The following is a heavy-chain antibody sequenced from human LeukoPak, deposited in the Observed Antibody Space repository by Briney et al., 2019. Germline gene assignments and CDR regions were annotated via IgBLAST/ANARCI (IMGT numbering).Heavy chain of an antibody. Sequence: GGSLRLSCAASGFTFSNYGMIWVRQAPGKGLDWVSFIRFDGGHKYYADSVKGRFTISRDNAKNSLYLQMNSLRAEDTAVYYCAELAITMIGGVCGKGTTVTISS. CDR1: GFTFSNYG. D-gene: IGHD3-10*02. CDR2: IRFDGGHK. V-gene: IGHV3-30*02. J-gene: IGHJ6*04. CDR3: AELAITMIGGV.